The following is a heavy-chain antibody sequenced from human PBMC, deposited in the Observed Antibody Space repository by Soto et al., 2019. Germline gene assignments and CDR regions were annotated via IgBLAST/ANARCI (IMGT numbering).Heavy chain of an antibody. CDR2: ISSGGEYI. V-gene: IGHV3-21*02. CDR1: GFTFSSYT. CDR3: ATDPNSSGFGGFFDY. D-gene: IGHD5-12*01. Sequence: EVQVVQSGGGLVKPGGSLRLSCAASGFTFSSYTLAWVRQAPGKGLEWVSPISSGGEYIYYAESFKGRIAISRDNARNSLSLQMNSLRAEDTAVYFCATDPNSSGFGGFFDYWGQGTLVTVSS. J-gene: IGHJ4*02.